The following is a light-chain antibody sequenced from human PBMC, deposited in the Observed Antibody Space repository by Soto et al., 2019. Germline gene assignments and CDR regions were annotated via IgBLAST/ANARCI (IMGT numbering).Light chain of an antibody. J-gene: IGLJ3*02. CDR2: EVG. CDR1: SSDIGGYNF. V-gene: IGLV2-14*01. Sequence: QSVLTQPASVSGSPGQSITISCTGTSSDIGGYNFVSWYQKHPGKAPKLMIFEVGNRPSGVSDRFSGSKSGNTASLTISGLQAEDEADYYCSSYTSSSPLVFGGGTQLTVL. CDR3: SSYTSSSPLV.